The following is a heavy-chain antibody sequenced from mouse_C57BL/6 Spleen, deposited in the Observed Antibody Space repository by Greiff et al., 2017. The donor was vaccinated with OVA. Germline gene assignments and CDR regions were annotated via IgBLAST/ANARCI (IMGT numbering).Heavy chain of an antibody. CDR2: IDPEDGET. CDR1: GFNIKDYY. D-gene: IGHD1-1*01. Sequence: EVQLKQSGAELVKPGASVKLSCTASGFNIKDYYMHWVKQRTEQGLEWIGRIDPEDGETKYAPKFQGKATITADTSSNTAYLQLSSLTSEDTAVYYCARDYGSSYLRYYAMDYWGQGTSVTVSS. J-gene: IGHJ4*01. V-gene: IGHV14-2*01. CDR3: ARDYGSSYLRYYAMDY.